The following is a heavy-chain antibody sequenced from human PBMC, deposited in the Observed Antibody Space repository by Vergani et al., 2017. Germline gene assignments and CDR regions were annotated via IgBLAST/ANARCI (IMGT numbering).Heavy chain of an antibody. CDR3: ARDMWDFVVEPAARAFDV. D-gene: IGHD2-2*01. J-gene: IGHJ3*01. CDR1: GGSITSGDPY. V-gene: IGHV4-30-4*01. CDR2: IFHSGTT. Sequence: QVQLQESGPGLVKPSQTLSLTCTVSGGSITSGDPYWTWVRQPPGKGLEWIGYIFHSGTTLYNPSLKSRITMSFDKSKNQFSLNLISVTAADTAVYYCARDMWDFVVEPAARAFDVWGQGTMVTVSS.